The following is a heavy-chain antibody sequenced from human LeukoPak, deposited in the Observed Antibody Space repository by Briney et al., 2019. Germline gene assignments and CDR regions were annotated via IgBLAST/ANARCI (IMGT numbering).Heavy chain of an antibody. CDR1: GGSISSSNW. CDR3: ARDLYDILTGYYLLRGAFDI. Sequence: SGTLPLTCAVSGGSISSSNWWRRVRQPPGKGLEWGGEIYHSGGTNYNPSLKHRVTSSVDKSKNQFTLKLSSVSAADTAVYYCARDLYDILTGYYLLRGAFDIGGQGTMVTVSS. J-gene: IGHJ3*02. V-gene: IGHV4-4*02. D-gene: IGHD3-9*01. CDR2: IYHSGGT.